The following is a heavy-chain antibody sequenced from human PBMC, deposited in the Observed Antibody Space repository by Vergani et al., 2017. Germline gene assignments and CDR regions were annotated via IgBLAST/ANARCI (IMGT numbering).Heavy chain of an antibody. J-gene: IGHJ4*02. CDR1: GFTFSSYG. CDR3: ARDVSGSYNY. D-gene: IGHD1-26*01. V-gene: IGHV3-33*01. Sequence: QVQLVESGGGVVQPGRSLRLSCAASGFTFSSYGMHWVRQAPGKGLEWVAVIWYDGSNKYYADSVKGRFTISRDNSKNTLYLQRNSLRAEDTAVYYCARDVSGSYNYWGQGTLVTVSS. CDR2: IWYDGSNK.